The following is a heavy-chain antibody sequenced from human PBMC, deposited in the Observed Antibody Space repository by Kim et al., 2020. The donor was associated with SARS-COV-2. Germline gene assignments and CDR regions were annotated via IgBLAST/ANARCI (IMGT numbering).Heavy chain of an antibody. Sequence: GGSLRLSCAASGFTFSSYAMSWVRQAPGKGLEWVSAISGSGGSTYYADSVKGRFTISRDNSKNTLYRQMNSLRAENTAVYYCAKMVRGVIRPFDYWGQGNLVTVSS. D-gene: IGHD3-10*01. CDR2: ISGSGGST. CDR1: GFTFSSYA. J-gene: IGHJ4*02. CDR3: AKMVRGVIRPFDY. V-gene: IGHV3-23*01.